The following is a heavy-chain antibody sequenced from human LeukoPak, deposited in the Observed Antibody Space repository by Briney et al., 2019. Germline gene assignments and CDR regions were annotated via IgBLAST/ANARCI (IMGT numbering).Heavy chain of an antibody. D-gene: IGHD5-18*01. CDR1: GFTFSSYA. Sequence: PGGSLRLSCAASGFTFSSYAMSWVRQAPGKGLEWVSAISGSGGSTYYADSVKGRFTISRDNSKNTLYLQMNNLRVEDTAVYFCARYHTALNYWGQGTLVTASS. CDR3: ARYHTALNY. V-gene: IGHV3-23*01. CDR2: ISGSGGST. J-gene: IGHJ4*02.